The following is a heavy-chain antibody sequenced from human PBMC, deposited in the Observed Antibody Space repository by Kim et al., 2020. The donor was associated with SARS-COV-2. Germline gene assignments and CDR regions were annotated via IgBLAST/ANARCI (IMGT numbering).Heavy chain of an antibody. CDR1: GFTFSSYA. J-gene: IGHJ6*02. CDR2: ISGSGGST. V-gene: IGHV3-23*01. Sequence: GGSLRLSCAASGFTFSSYAMSWVRQAPGKGLEWVSAISGSGGSTYYADSVKGRFTISRDNSKNTLYLQMNSLRAEDTAVYYCAKDRPAAMEHYYYYGMDVWGQGTTVTVSS. D-gene: IGHD2-2*01. CDR3: AKDRPAAMEHYYYYGMDV.